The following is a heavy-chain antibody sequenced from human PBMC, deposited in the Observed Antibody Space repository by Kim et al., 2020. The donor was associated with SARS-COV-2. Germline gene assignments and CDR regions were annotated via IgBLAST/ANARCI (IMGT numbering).Heavy chain of an antibody. D-gene: IGHD2-2*01. Sequence: SETLSLTCTVSGGSISSSDYFWSWVRQPPGRGLEWIGYIYYNGNTYYNPSLKSRVTISVDTSKNQFSLKLTSVTAADTAVFYCARAVVVAPAEYYGMDVWGQGTTVAVSS. CDR2: IYYNGNT. CDR3: ARAVVVAPAEYYGMDV. CDR1: GGSISSSDYF. J-gene: IGHJ6*02. V-gene: IGHV4-30-4*01.